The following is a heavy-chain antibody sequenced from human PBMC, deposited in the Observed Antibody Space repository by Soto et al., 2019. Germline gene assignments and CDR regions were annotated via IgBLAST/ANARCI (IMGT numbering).Heavy chain of an antibody. D-gene: IGHD3-10*01. Sequence: GGSLRLSCAASVFTFSYSVMTWVRQAPGKGLEWVSGISGSGGSIYYADSVKGRFTISRDNSKNTLYLQMNSLRAEDTALYYCAKARDGHTYGSFEYWGRGTLVTVSS. J-gene: IGHJ4*02. CDR3: AKARDGHTYGSFEY. CDR2: ISGSGGSI. CDR1: VFTFSYSV. V-gene: IGHV3-23*01.